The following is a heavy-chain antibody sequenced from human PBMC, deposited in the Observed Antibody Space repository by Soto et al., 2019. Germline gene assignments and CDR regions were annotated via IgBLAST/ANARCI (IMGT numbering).Heavy chain of an antibody. V-gene: IGHV1-18*01. J-gene: IGHJ3*01. Sequence: QVQLVQSGAEVKKPGASVKVSCKASGYTFTSYGISWVRQAPGQGLEWMGWISTYNGNTDYAQNVQGRVTMTTDTSXTTAYMELRSLVSDDKAVYYCARVIRALLVGDAFDFWGQGTMVTVSS. CDR1: GYTFTSYG. CDR2: ISTYNGNT. D-gene: IGHD2-8*01. CDR3: ARVIRALLVGDAFDF.